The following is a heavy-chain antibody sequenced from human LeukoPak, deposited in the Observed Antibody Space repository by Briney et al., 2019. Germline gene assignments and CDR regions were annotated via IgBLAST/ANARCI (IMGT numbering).Heavy chain of an antibody. V-gene: IGHV1-3*04. CDR3: ARRLGRSFDY. D-gene: IGHD2-21*01. CDR1: GYTFTNYI. J-gene: IGHJ4*02. Sequence: GASVKVSCKASGYTFTNYIMYWVRQAPGQRLEWMGWINIGNGNTKYSQNFQGRITITRDTSATTAYMDLSSLRSEDTAMYYCARRLGRSFDYWGQGTLVTVSS. CDR2: INIGNGNT.